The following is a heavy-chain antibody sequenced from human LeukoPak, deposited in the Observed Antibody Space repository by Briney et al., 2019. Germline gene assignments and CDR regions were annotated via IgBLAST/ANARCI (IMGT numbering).Heavy chain of an antibody. CDR2: IYYSGST. D-gene: IGHD6-13*01. J-gene: IGHJ4*02. V-gene: IGHV4-39*07. Sequence: PSETLSLTCTVSGGSISSSSYYWGWIRQPPGKGLEWIGSIYYSGSTYYNPSLKSRVTISVDTSKNQFSLKLSSVTAADTAVYYCARSRSSWPFDYWGQGTLVTVSS. CDR1: GGSISSSSYY. CDR3: ARSRSSWPFDY.